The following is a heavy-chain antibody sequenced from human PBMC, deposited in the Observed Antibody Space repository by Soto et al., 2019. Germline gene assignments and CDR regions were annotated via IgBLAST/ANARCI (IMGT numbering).Heavy chain of an antibody. CDR3: ARGTKYYYQGMDV. V-gene: IGHV4-59*01. J-gene: IGHJ6*02. CDR2: IYYSGST. CDR1: GGSISSYY. Sequence: SETLSLTCTVSGGSISSYYWSWIRQPPGKGLEWIGYIYYSGSTNYNPSLKSRVTISVDTSKNQFSLKLSSVTAADTAVYYCARGTKYYYQGMDVWGQGTTVTAP.